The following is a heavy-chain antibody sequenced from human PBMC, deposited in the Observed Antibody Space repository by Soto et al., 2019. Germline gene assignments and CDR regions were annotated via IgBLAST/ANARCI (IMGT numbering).Heavy chain of an antibody. CDR3: ARDPRSLRYDSSGCP. CDR2: ISGSSNYI. CDR1: GFTFISYS. J-gene: IGHJ5*02. V-gene: IGHV3-21*01. Sequence: PGGSLRLSCAASGFTFISYSMNWVRQAPGKGLEWISSISGSSNYIYYADSVKGRFTISRDNAKNSLYLQMNSLRAEDTAVYYCARDPRSLRYDSSGCPWGHGTLVTVSS. D-gene: IGHD3-22*01.